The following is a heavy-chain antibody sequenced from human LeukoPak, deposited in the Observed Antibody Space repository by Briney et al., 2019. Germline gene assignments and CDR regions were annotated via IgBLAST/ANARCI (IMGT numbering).Heavy chain of an antibody. J-gene: IGHJ6*02. V-gene: IGHV5-51*01. D-gene: IGHD6-13*01. Sequence: RGESLKISCKGSGYTFTSYWIGWVRQMAGKGLEWMGIISPDDSHTRYSPSFQGQVTISADKSISIAYLQWSSLKASDTAMYYCARVEIAAAGTDYYYYGVDVWGQGTTVTVSS. CDR1: GYTFTSYW. CDR2: ISPDDSHT. CDR3: ARVEIAAAGTDYYYYGVDV.